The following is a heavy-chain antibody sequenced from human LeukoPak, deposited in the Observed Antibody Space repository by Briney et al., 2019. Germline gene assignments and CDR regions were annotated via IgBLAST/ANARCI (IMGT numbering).Heavy chain of an antibody. J-gene: IGHJ5*02. CDR1: GGSFSSTSYY. Sequence: SETLSLTCTVSGGSFSSTSYYWGWIRQPPGTGLEWIANIYHTGATYYNPSLKSRVTISVDTSANQFSLKVNSVTAADTAVYYCARPIRSRDNNWFDPWGQGILVTVSS. V-gene: IGHV4-39*01. CDR3: ARPIRSRDNNWFDP. D-gene: IGHD3-10*01. CDR2: IYHTGAT.